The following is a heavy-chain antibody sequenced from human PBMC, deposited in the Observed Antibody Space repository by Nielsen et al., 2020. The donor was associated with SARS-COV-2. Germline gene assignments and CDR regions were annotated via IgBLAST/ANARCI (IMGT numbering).Heavy chain of an antibody. CDR3: ARAPAGYSSGWTPDY. Sequence: GESLKISCAASGFTFSSYAMHWVRQAPGKGLEWVAVISYDGSNKYYADSVKGRFTISRDNSKNTLYLQMNSLRAEDTAVYYCARAPAGYSSGWTPDYWGQGTLVPVSS. J-gene: IGHJ4*02. CDR2: ISYDGSNK. D-gene: IGHD6-19*01. CDR1: GFTFSSYA. V-gene: IGHV3-30-3*01.